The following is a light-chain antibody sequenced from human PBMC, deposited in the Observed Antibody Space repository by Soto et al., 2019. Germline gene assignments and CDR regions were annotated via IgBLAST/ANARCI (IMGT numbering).Light chain of an antibody. Sequence: QSALTQPASVSGSPGQSITISCTGTSSDVGGYNYVSWYQQHPGKAPKLMIYDVSNRPLGVSNRFSGSKSGNTASLTISGLQAEDEADYYCGSYTSSSTLVAFGGGTKVTVL. J-gene: IGLJ2*01. CDR3: GSYTSSSTLVA. CDR1: SSDVGGYNY. V-gene: IGLV2-14*01. CDR2: DVS.